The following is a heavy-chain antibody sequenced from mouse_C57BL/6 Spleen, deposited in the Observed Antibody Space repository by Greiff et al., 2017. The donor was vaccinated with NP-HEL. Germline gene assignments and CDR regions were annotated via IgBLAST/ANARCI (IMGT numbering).Heavy chain of an antibody. CDR3: ARDYGHFMYYAMDY. D-gene: IGHD2-1*01. V-gene: IGHV1-82*01. CDR1: GYAFSSSW. CDR2: IYPGDGDT. Sequence: QVQLQQSGPELVKPGASVKISCKASGYAFSSSWMNWVKQRPGKGLEWIGRIYPGDGDTTYNGKFKGKATLTADKSSSTAYMQLSSLTSEDSAVYFCARDYGHFMYYAMDYWGQGTSVTVSS. J-gene: IGHJ4*01.